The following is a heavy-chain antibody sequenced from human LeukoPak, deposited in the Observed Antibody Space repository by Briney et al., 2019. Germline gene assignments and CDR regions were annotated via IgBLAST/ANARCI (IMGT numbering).Heavy chain of an antibody. CDR1: GFNFIDYS. CDR2: IGISSGNT. V-gene: IGHV3-48*01. D-gene: IGHD5-12*01. CDR3: AIDHRYAFDN. Sequence: GGSLRLSCAASGFNFIDYSMNWARQAPGKGLEWISYIGISSGNTKYADSVKGRFTISRDKARNSLYLQMNSLRVEDTAVYYFAIDHRYAFDNWGHGTLVTVSS. J-gene: IGHJ4*01.